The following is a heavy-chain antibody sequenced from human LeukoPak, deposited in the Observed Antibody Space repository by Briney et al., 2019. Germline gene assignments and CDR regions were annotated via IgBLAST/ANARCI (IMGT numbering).Heavy chain of an antibody. CDR2: ISYNGNT. D-gene: IGHD2-2*01. J-gene: IGHJ4*02. Sequence: PSETLSLTCTVSGGSISSGRFYWSWIRQHPGKGLEWIGYISYNGNTYYNPSLKSRVTISEDTSRNQFSLKLTSVTAADTAVYYCARGYCSSTSCYEDRWGQGTLVTVSS. CDR3: ARGYCSSTSCYEDR. V-gene: IGHV4-31*03. CDR1: GGSISSGRFY.